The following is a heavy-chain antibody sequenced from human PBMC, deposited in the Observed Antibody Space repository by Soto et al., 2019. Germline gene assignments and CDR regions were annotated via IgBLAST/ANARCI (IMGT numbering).Heavy chain of an antibody. CDR2: ISDSGDST. D-gene: IGHD1-26*01. V-gene: IGHV3-23*01. Sequence: EVQLLESGGGLVQPGGSLRLSCAASGFTFSNYAMSWVRQAPGKGLEWVSGISDSGDSTYNADSVRGRFTISRDNAKNILYLQLNSLRAEDAAIYYCAKGLWTAGVGASLDVWGPGTLVTVS. CDR1: GFTFSNYA. J-gene: IGHJ4*02. CDR3: AKGLWTAGVGASLDV.